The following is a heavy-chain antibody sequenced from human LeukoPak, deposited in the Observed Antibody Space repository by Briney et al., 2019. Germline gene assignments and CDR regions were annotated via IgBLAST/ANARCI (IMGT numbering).Heavy chain of an antibody. CDR3: ARVRGYYDSGGPRDY. V-gene: IGHV1-18*01. CDR2: ISAYNGNT. CDR1: GYTFTSYG. J-gene: IGHJ4*02. Sequence: ASVKVSDKPSGYTFTSYGISWVRQAPGQGLEWMGWISAYNGNTNYAQKLQGRVTMTTDTSTSTAYMELRSLRSDDTAVYYCARVRGYYDSGGPRDYWGQGTLVTVSS. D-gene: IGHD3-22*01.